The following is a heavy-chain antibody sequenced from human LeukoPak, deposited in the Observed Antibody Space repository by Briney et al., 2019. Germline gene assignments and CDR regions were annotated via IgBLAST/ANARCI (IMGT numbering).Heavy chain of an antibody. D-gene: IGHD6-13*01. V-gene: IGHV3-30*02. J-gene: IGHJ1*01. CDR3: ARDGMGSSSWYSEH. CDR1: GFSFSGYG. Sequence: GGSLRLSCAASGFSFSGYGMHWVRQAPGKGLEWVAFIRYDGSNEYYADSVKGRFTISRDNAKNSLYLQMNSLRAEDTAVYYCARDGMGSSSWYSEHWGQGTLVTVSS. CDR2: IRYDGSNE.